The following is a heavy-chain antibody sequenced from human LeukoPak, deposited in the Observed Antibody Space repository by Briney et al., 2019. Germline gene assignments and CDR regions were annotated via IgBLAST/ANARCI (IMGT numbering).Heavy chain of an antibody. D-gene: IGHD3-10*01. CDR2: IYYSGST. CDR1: GGSISSSSYY. J-gene: IGHJ4*02. V-gene: IGHV4-39*07. CDR3: ARDTYVYGSGNYRLDY. Sequence: SETLSLTCTVSGGSISSSSYYWGWIRQPPGKGLEWIGSIYYSGSTYYNPSLKSRVTISVDTSKNQFSLKLSSVTAADTAVYYCARDTYVYGSGNYRLDYWGQGTLVTVSS.